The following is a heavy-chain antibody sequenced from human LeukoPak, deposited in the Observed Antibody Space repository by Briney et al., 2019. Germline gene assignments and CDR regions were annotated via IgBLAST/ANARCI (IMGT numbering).Heavy chain of an antibody. CDR1: GFTFSDYW. CDR3: ARDLLGWELHYFDY. CDR2: ISSSSYI. J-gene: IGHJ4*02. V-gene: IGHV3-69-1*01. Sequence: GGSLRLSCAASGFTFSDYWMNWVRQAPGKGLEWVSSISSSSYIYYADSVKGRFTISRDNAKKSLYLEMNSLRDEDTAVYYCARDLLGWELHYFDYWGPGTLVTVSS. D-gene: IGHD1-26*01.